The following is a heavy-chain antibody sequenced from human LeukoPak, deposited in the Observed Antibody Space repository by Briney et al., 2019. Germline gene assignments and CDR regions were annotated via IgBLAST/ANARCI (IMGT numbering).Heavy chain of an antibody. V-gene: IGHV1-24*01. Sequence: ASVKVSCKASGYTFTGYYMHWVRQAPGKGLEWMGGFDPEDGETIYAQKFQGRVTMTEDTSTDTAYMELSSLRSEDTAVYYCATDKRPPDYGMDVWGQGATVTVSS. J-gene: IGHJ6*02. CDR3: ATDKRPPDYGMDV. CDR2: FDPEDGET. CDR1: GYTFTGYY.